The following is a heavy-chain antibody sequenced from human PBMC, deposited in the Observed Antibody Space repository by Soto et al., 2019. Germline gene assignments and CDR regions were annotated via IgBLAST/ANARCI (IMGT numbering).Heavy chain of an antibody. D-gene: IGHD3-22*01. J-gene: IGHJ2*01. CDR2: IGADGGVV. CDR1: GFTFSTCS. Sequence: QVHLAESGGGVVQPGRSLRLSCIASGFTFSTCSIHWLRQAPGKGLEWVSVIGADGGVVYYADSVKGRFTASRDNFKNTAFLEMDSLTTEDTSVYFCAREYSHDNWFFDFWGHGTLVTVFS. CDR3: AREYSHDNWFFDF. V-gene: IGHV3-30*03.